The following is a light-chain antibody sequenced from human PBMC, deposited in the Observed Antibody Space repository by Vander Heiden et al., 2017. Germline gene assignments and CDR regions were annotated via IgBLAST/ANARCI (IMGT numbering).Light chain of an antibody. J-gene: IGLJ2*01. V-gene: IGLV1-40*01. Sequence: QSVLTPPPSVSGAPGQRVTISCPGSSSNIGAPYDVHWYQQLPGTAPKLLIYGNNNRPSGVPDRFSGSKSGTSASLAITGLQAEDEADYYGQSYDSSLSASVFGGGTKLTVL. CDR2: GNN. CDR3: QSYDSSLSASV. CDR1: SSNIGAPYD.